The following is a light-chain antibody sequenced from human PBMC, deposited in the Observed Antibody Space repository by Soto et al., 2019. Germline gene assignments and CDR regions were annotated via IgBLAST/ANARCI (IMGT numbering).Light chain of an antibody. CDR1: QSISSY. V-gene: IGKV1-39*01. Sequence: DIQMTQSPSSLSASVGDRVTITCRASQSISSYLNWYQQKPGKAPKLLIYAASSLQSGVPSRFSGSGSGTDFTLTISSLQPEDFATYSCQQSYSTPERTFGQGTKMEIK. J-gene: IGKJ1*01. CDR3: QQSYSTPERT. CDR2: AAS.